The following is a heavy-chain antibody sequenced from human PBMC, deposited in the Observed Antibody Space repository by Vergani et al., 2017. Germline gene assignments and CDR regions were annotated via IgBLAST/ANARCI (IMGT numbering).Heavy chain of an antibody. CDR2: INPNSGGT. D-gene: IGHD2-2*02. CDR1: GFTFTGYY. CDR3: ASSRWEGYCSSTSCYTRLADDY. V-gene: IGHV1-2*02. Sequence: QVQLVQSGAEVKKPGASVKVSCKASGFTFTGYYMHWVRQAPGQGLEWMGWINPNSGGTNYAQKFQGRVTMTRDTSISTAYMELSRLRSDDTAVYYCASSRWEGYCSSTSCYTRLADDYWGQGTLVTVSS. J-gene: IGHJ4*02.